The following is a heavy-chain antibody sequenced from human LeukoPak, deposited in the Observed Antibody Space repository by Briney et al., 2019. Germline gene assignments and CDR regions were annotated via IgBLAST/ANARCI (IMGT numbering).Heavy chain of an antibody. J-gene: IGHJ3*02. D-gene: IGHD3-16*01. Sequence: PGGSLRLSCAASGFTFSSYAMHWVRQAPGKGLEWVAVISYDGSNKYYADSVKGRFTISRDNSKNTLYLQMNSLRAEDTAVYYCARAQYDDDAFDIWGQGTMVTVSS. CDR2: ISYDGSNK. CDR1: GFTFSSYA. V-gene: IGHV3-30-3*01. CDR3: ARAQYDDDAFDI.